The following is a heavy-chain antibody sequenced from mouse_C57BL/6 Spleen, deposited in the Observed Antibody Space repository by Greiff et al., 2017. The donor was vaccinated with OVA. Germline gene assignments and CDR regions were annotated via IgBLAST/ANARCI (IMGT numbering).Heavy chain of an antibody. CDR3: ATSAQATGSYAMDY. J-gene: IGHJ4*01. D-gene: IGHD3-2*02. Sequence: VQLKESGAELVRPGASVKLSCTASGFNIKDDYMHWVKQRPEQGLEWIGWIDPANGDTEYASKFQGKATITAATSSNTAYLQLSSLTSEDTAVYYCATSAQATGSYAMDYWGQGTSVTVSS. CDR2: IDPANGDT. CDR1: GFNIKDDY. V-gene: IGHV14-4*01.